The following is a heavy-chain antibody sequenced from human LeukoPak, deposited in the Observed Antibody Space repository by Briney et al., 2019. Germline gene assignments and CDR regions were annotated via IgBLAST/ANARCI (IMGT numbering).Heavy chain of an antibody. CDR3: ARPTTVYPDAFDI. Sequence: GRSLRLSCAASGFTFSSYAMHWVRQAPGKGLEWVAVISYDGSNKYYADSVKGRFTISRDNSKNTLYLQMNSLRAEDTAVYYCARPTTVYPDAFDIWGQGTMVTVSS. CDR2: ISYDGSNK. J-gene: IGHJ3*02. V-gene: IGHV3-30-3*01. CDR1: GFTFSSYA. D-gene: IGHD4-11*01.